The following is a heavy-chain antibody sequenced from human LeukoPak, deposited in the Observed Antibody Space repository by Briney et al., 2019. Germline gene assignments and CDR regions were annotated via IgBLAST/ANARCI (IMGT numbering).Heavy chain of an antibody. CDR1: GGSISSSSYY. Sequence: PSETLSLTCTVSGGSISSSSYYWGWIRPPPGKGLEWIGSIYYSGSTYYNPSLKSRVTISVDTSKNQFSLKLTSVTAADTAVYYCARALKYDYDDLDAYDIWGQGTMVTVSS. CDR2: IYYSGST. V-gene: IGHV4-39*07. J-gene: IGHJ3*02. D-gene: IGHD4-17*01. CDR3: ARALKYDYDDLDAYDI.